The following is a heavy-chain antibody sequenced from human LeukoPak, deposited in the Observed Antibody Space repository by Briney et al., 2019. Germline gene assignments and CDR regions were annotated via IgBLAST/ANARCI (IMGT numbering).Heavy chain of an antibody. D-gene: IGHD3-10*01. J-gene: IGHJ3*02. CDR1: GYTFTSYG. Sequence: ASVKVSCKASGYTFTSYGISWVRQAPGQGLEWMGWISAYNGNTNYAQKLQGRVTMTTDTSTSTAYMELRSLRSDDTAVYYCARDRPFGNYYGSGSYYNSEAFDIWGQGTTVTVSS. V-gene: IGHV1-18*01. CDR2: ISAYNGNT. CDR3: ARDRPFGNYYGSGSYYNSEAFDI.